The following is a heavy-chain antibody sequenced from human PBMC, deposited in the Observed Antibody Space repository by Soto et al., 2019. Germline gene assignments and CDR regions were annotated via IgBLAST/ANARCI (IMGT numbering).Heavy chain of an antibody. D-gene: IGHD5-18*01. CDR2: IKQDGSEK. CDR3: ARAAYSYGTAYLSYYYGMDV. J-gene: IGHJ6*02. CDR1: GFTFSSYW. V-gene: IGHV3-7*03. Sequence: PGGSLRLSCAASGFTFSSYWMSWVRQAPGKGLEWVANIKQDGSEKYYVDSVKGRFTISRDNAKNSLYLQMNSLRAEDTAVYYCARAAYSYGTAYLSYYYGMDVWSQGTTVTVPS.